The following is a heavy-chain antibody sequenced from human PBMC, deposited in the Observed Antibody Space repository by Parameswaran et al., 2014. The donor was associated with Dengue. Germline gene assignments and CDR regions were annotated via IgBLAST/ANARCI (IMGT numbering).Heavy chain of an antibody. V-gene: IGHV2-5*01. Sequence: RGKALEWLALIYWNDDKRYSPSLKSRLTITKDTSKNQVVLTMTNMDPVDTATYYCAHRDMADYFDYWGQGTLVTVSS. D-gene: IGHD2-15*01. J-gene: IGHJ4*02. CDR3: AHRDMADYFDY. CDR2: IYWNDDK.